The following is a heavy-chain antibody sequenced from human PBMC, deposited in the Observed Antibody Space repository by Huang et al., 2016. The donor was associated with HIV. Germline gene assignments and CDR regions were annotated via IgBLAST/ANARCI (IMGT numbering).Heavy chain of an antibody. CDR3: ARDPRIQSWLNFFDY. CDR1: GFSISSYW. D-gene: IGHD3-22*01. V-gene: IGHV3-74*01. Sequence: EVQLVESGGGLVQPVGSLRLSCAASGFSISSYWMHWVRQAPGKGLGWVARMKRDGSSTSYADSVKGRFTISRDNAKNTLYLQMNSLRAEDTAVYYCARDPRIQSWLNFFDYWGQGTLVSVSS. J-gene: IGHJ4*02. CDR2: MKRDGSST.